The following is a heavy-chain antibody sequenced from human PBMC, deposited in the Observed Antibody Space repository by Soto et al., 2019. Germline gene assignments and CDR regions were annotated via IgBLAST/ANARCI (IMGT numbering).Heavy chain of an antibody. CDR2: IYHSGST. V-gene: IGHV4-38-2*02. CDR3: TRDSGIYCSGGSCYSGYYYGMDD. J-gene: IGHJ6*01. CDR1: GYSISSGYY. D-gene: IGHD2-15*01. Sequence: SETLSLTCAVSGYSISSGYYRGWIRQPPGXGLEWIGSIYHSGSTYYNPSLKSQVTISVDTSKNQFSLKLSSVTAADTAVYYCTRDSGIYCSGGSCYSGYYYGMDDWRQVATVT.